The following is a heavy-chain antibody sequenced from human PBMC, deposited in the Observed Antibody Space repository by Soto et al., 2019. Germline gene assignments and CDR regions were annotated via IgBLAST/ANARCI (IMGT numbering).Heavy chain of an antibody. D-gene: IGHD3-22*01. Sequence: SETLSLTCTVSGGSISSSTYYWGWIRQPPGKGLEWIGSVYYSGSTYYNPSLKSRVTISVDTSNNQFSLKLNSVTAADTAVYYCARHRYYYDSSGYTLDYWGQGTLVTVSS. V-gene: IGHV4-39*01. CDR3: ARHRYYYDSSGYTLDY. CDR1: GGSISSSTYY. CDR2: VYYSGST. J-gene: IGHJ4*02.